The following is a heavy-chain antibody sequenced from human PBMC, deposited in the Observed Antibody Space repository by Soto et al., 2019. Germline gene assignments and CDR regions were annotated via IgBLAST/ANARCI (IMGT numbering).Heavy chain of an antibody. CDR1: GYTFTSYY. J-gene: IGHJ4*02. CDR2: INPSGGST. Sequence: ASVKVSCKASGYTFTSYYMHWVRQAPGQGLEWMGIINPSGGSTSYAQKFQGRVTMTRDTSTSTVYMELSSLRSEDTAVYYCARVGCSSTSCYLSLLYYFDYWGQGTLVTVSS. D-gene: IGHD2-2*01. CDR3: ARVGCSSTSCYLSLLYYFDY. V-gene: IGHV1-46*01.